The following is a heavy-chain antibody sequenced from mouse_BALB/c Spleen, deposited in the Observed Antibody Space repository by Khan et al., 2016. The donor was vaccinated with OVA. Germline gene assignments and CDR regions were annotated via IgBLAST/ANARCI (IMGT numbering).Heavy chain of an antibody. CDR2: ISYSGST. CDR1: GYSITSGYG. D-gene: IGHD1-2*01. J-gene: IGHJ2*01. V-gene: IGHV3-2*02. CDR3: ARTARIKY. Sequence: EVQLVESGPGLVKPSQSLSLTCTVTGYSITSGYGRNWIRQFPGNKLEWMGYISYSGSTNYNPSLKSRISITRDTSKNQFFLQLNSVTTEDTATYYCARTARIKYWGQGTTLTVSS.